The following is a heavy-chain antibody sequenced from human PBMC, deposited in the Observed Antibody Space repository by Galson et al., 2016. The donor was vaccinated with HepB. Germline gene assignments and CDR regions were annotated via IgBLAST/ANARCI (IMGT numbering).Heavy chain of an antibody. J-gene: IGHJ4*02. CDR1: GLPVSNDY. CDR2: SYGDGRT. Sequence: SLRLSCAAYGLPVSNDYMSWVRQAPGKGLKWVSVSYGDGRTYYAESVKGRFTISRDTSKNTLYLQMNSLRPEDTGVYYCAKVTRTSVATDYWGQGTLVTVSS. D-gene: IGHD5-12*01. CDR3: AKVTRTSVATDY. V-gene: IGHV3-53*01.